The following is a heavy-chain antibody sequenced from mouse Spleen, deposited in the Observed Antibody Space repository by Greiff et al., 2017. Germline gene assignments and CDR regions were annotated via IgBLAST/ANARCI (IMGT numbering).Heavy chain of an antibody. V-gene: IGHV1-22*01. CDR3: ASYWYFDV. CDR1: GYTFTDYN. CDR2: INPNNGGT. J-gene: IGHJ1*01. Sequence: DVKLVESGPELVKPGASVKMSCKASGYTFTDYNMHWVKQSHGKSLEWIGYINPNNGGTSYNQKFKGKATLTVNKSSSTAYMELRSLTSEDSAVYYCASYWYFDVWGAGTTVTVSS.